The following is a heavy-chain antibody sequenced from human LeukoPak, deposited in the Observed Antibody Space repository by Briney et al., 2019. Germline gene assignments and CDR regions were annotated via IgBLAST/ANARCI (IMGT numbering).Heavy chain of an antibody. V-gene: IGHV1-46*01. D-gene: IGHD1-26*01. CDR3: ARDPIVGATVFDY. CDR2: INPSGGST. CDR1: GYTFTSYY. Sequence: AASVKVSCKASGYTFTSYYMHWVRQAPGQGLEWMGIINPSGGSTSYAQKFQGRDTMTRDMYTSTVYMDLSTLRSEDTAVYYCARDPIVGATVFDYWGQGTLATVSS. J-gene: IGHJ4*02.